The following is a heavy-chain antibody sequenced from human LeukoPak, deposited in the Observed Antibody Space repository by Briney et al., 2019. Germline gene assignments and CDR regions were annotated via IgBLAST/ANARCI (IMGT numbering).Heavy chain of an antibody. J-gene: IGHJ4*02. CDR2: IIPIFGTA. CDR3: ARSTGGYDYRVDY. CDR1: GGTFSSYA. Sequence: SVKVSCKASGGTFSSYAISWVRQAPGQGLEWMGGIIPIFGTANYAQKFQGRVTITADESTSTAYMELSSLRSEDTAVYYCARSTGGYDYRVDYWGQGTLVTVSS. V-gene: IGHV1-69*13. D-gene: IGHD5-12*01.